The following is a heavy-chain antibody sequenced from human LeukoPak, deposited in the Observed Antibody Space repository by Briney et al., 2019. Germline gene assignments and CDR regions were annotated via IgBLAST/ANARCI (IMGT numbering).Heavy chain of an antibody. CDR3: ARVYSSGWYGGSYYYYMDV. CDR1: GFTFNRYR. Sequence: PGGSLRLSCAASGFTFNRYRMSWVREAPGKALEWVANIKQEGSEKYYVDSVKGRFTISRDNAKNSLYLQMNSLRAEDTAVYYCARVYSSGWYGGSYYYYMDVWGKGTTVTVSS. J-gene: IGHJ6*03. V-gene: IGHV3-7*01. CDR2: IKQEGSEK. D-gene: IGHD6-19*01.